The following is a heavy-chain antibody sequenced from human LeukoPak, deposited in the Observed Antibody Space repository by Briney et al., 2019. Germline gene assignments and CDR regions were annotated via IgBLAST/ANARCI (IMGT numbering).Heavy chain of an antibody. CDR1: GFTFSSYA. J-gene: IGHJ4*02. D-gene: IGHD6-6*01. Sequence: GGSLGLSCAASGFTFSSYAMSWVRQAPGKGLEWVSAISGSGGSTYYADSVKGRFTISRDNSKNTLYLQMNSLRAEDTAVYYCAKFKQLVRGGDFDYWGQGTLVTVSS. V-gene: IGHV3-23*01. CDR2: ISGSGGST. CDR3: AKFKQLVRGGDFDY.